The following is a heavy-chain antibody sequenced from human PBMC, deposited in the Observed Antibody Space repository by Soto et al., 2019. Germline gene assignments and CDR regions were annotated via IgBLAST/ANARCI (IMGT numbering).Heavy chain of an antibody. D-gene: IGHD3-22*01. Sequence: EVQLVESGGGLVQPGGSLRLSCAASGFTFSSYSMNWVRQAPGKGLEWVSYISSSSSTIYYADSVKGRFTISRDNAKNSLSLQMNSLRDEDTAVYYCARNPMSDAFDIWGQGTMVTVSS. V-gene: IGHV3-48*02. J-gene: IGHJ3*02. CDR2: ISSSSSTI. CDR1: GFTFSSYS. CDR3: ARNPMSDAFDI.